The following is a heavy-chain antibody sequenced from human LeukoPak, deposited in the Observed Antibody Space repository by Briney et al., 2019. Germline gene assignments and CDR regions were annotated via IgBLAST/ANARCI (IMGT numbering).Heavy chain of an antibody. CDR3: ARDRSLIIKDYYYYGMDV. CDR1: GYTFTGYY. D-gene: IGHD2-8*01. Sequence: ASVKVSFTASGYTFTGYYMHWVRQAPGQGLEWMGRINPNSGDTNYAQKFQGRVTMTRDTSISTAYMELSRLRSDDTAVYYCARDRSLIIKDYYYYGMDVWGQGTTVTVSS. V-gene: IGHV1-2*06. CDR2: INPNSGDT. J-gene: IGHJ6*02.